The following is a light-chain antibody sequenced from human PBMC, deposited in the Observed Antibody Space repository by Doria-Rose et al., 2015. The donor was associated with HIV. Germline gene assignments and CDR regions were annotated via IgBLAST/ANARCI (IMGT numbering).Light chain of an antibody. J-gene: IGKJ1*01. CDR1: QSFSSTY. CDR2: DGS. Sequence: TQSPGTLSLSPGERATLSCRASQSFSSTYLAWYQPKSGQAPSLLIYDGSTRATGIPDRFSASGSGTDFTLTINRLEPEDFALYYCHQYGTSWTFGQGTKVEI. V-gene: IGKV3-20*01. CDR3: HQYGTSWT.